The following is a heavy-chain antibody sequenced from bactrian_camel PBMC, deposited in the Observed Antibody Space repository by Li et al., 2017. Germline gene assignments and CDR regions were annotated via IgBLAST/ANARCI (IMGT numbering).Heavy chain of an antibody. J-gene: IGHJ6*01. D-gene: IGHD4*01. CDR1: GLTFSSYD. Sequence: HVQLVESGGGSVQSGEPLRLSCTASGLTFSSYDMGWYRQAQGNACELVSIVSTDGKTRYADSAKGRFTISRDNAKNTLFLQMNSLKTEDTAVYYCTADPGYYMDNDVTLFGYWGQGTQVTVS. V-gene: IGHV3S55*01. CDR2: VSTDGKT. CDR3: TADPGYYMDNDVTLFGY.